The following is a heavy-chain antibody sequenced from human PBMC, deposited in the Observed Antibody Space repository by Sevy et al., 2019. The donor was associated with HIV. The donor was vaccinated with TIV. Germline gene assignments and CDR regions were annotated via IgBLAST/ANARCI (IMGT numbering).Heavy chain of an antibody. CDR3: ARQDDSSGYFPA. CDR1: GYSFTSYW. J-gene: IGHJ4*02. Sequence: GESLKISCKGSGYSFTSYWIGWVRQMPGKGLEWMGIIYPGDSDTRYSPSFQGQVNIPPNKSISTAYLQWSGLKASDTAMYYCARQDDSSGYFPAWGQGTLVTVSS. D-gene: IGHD3-22*01. V-gene: IGHV5-51*01. CDR2: IYPGDSDT.